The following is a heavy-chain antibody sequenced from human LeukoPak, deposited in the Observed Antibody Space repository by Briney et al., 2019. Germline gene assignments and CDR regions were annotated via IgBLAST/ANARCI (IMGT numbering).Heavy chain of an antibody. CDR3: ARDGTFDI. CDR1: GSTFTDYY. CDR2: INPDSGVT. D-gene: IGHD2-15*01. V-gene: IGHV1-2*02. J-gene: IGHJ3*02. Sequence: ASVEVSCKASGSTFTDYYMHWVRQAPGQGLEWMGWINPDSGVTNYPQKFQGRVTMTRDTSSSTAYMELIRLRSDDTAVYYCARDGTFDIWGQGTMVTVSS.